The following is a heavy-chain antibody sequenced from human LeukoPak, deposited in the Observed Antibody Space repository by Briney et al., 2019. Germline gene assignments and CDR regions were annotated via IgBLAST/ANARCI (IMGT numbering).Heavy chain of an antibody. D-gene: IGHD4-23*01. V-gene: IGHV4-4*07. Sequence: ASETLSLTCTVSGGSISSYYWSWIRQPAGKGPEWIGRIYTSGNTNYNPSLKSRVTMSVDTSKSQFSLKLSSVTAADTAVYYCARDRGDYGGPDYWGQGTLVTVSS. J-gene: IGHJ4*02. CDR1: GGSISSYY. CDR2: IYTSGNT. CDR3: ARDRGDYGGPDY.